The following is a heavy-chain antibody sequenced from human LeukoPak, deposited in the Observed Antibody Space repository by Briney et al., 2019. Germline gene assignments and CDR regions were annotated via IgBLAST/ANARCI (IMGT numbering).Heavy chain of an antibody. Sequence: GGSLRLSCAASGFIFSRYSMNWVRQAPGKGLEWVASMSVGSGLIYYAESVGGRFTVSRDNAKNSLYLQMKSLRADDTAVYYCAREFEGTASGAGYWGQGTLVTVSS. CDR1: GFIFSRYS. D-gene: IGHD3-16*01. V-gene: IGHV3-21*01. CDR3: AREFEGTASGAGY. J-gene: IGHJ4*02. CDR2: MSVGSGLI.